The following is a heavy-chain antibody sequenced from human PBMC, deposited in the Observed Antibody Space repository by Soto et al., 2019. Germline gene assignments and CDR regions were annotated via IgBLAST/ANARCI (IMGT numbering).Heavy chain of an antibody. Sequence: QVQLVESGGGVVQPGRSLRLSCAASGFTFSSFALHWVRQAPGKGLEWVAVISYDGTNKYYADSVRGRFTISRDNSMNTLYLEMNSLRAEDTAVYFCARDADEWCSVGSCYGWVDYWGQGTLVTVSS. D-gene: IGHD2-15*01. V-gene: IGHV3-30-3*01. CDR1: GFTFSSFA. CDR3: ARDADEWCSVGSCYGWVDY. CDR2: ISYDGTNK. J-gene: IGHJ4*02.